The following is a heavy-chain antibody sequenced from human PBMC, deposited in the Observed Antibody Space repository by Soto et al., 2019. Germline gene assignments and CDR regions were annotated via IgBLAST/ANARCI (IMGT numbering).Heavy chain of an antibody. Sequence: QVQLVQSGAEVKKPGASVKVSCKASGYTFSSYAVQWVRQAPGQSLEWIGWIHAGNGDTKYSQKFHGRVTLTRDTSANTAYMDLSRLRAEDTAVYSCARVPRSTSDIVEVPAVMFDDWFVPWGQGTLVTVSS. J-gene: IGHJ5*02. CDR2: IHAGNGDT. D-gene: IGHD2-2*01. CDR3: ARVPRSTSDIVEVPAVMFDDWFVP. V-gene: IGHV1-3*01. CDR1: GYTFSSYA.